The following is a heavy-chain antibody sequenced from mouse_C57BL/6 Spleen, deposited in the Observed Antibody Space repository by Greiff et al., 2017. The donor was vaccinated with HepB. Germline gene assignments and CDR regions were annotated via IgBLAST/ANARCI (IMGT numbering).Heavy chain of an antibody. CDR1: GYTFTSYW. J-gene: IGHJ3*01. CDR2: MDPNSGGT. CDR3: AREGEYGSSPAWFAY. V-gene: IGHV1-72*01. D-gene: IGHD1-1*01. Sequence: QVQLQQPGAELVKPGASVKLSCKASGYTFTSYWMHWVKQRPGRGIEWIGRMDPNSGGTKYNEKFKSKATLTVDKPSSTAYMQLSRLTSEDSAVYDCAREGEYGSSPAWFAYWGQGTLVTVSA.